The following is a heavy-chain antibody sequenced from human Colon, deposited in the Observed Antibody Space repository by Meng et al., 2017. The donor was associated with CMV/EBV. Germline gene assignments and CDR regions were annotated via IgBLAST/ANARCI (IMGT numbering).Heavy chain of an antibody. CDR1: GFTSNTYG. CDR3: ATHLWQNYFFEY. J-gene: IGHJ4*02. CDR2: ISGDDSST. Sequence: CAASGFTSNTYGMSWVRQAPGRGLEWVSSISGDDSSTYYADSVKGRFTISRDYAKNTLYLQMNSLRAEDTAVYYCATHLWQNYFFEYWGQGTLVTVSS. D-gene: IGHD3-10*01. V-gene: IGHV3-23*01.